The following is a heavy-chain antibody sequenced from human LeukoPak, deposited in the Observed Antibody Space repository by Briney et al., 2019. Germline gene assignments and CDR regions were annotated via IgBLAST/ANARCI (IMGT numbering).Heavy chain of an antibody. CDR2: IYSSGSI. CDR3: ARGISGDYGLGH. V-gene: IGHV4-4*07. Sequence: SETLSLTCTVSGGSISSYYWSWIRQTAGKGLEWIGRIYSSGSIDYNPSLKSRITMSLDTPRTQLSLKLSSVTAADTAVYYCARGISGDYGLGHWGQGTLVTVSS. D-gene: IGHD4-17*01. CDR1: GGSISSYY. J-gene: IGHJ4*02.